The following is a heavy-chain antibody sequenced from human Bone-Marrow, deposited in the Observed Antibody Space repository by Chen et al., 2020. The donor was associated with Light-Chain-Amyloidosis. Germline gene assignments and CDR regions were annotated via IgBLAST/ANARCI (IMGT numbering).Heavy chain of an antibody. Sequence: EVQLVESGGGLVQPGGSLRLSCATSGFNFSSFGMSWVRQAPGKGLEWVSTVSGSTVSTYYAGAVKGRFIISRDNSKSTLYLQMNSLRAGDTAVYFCTREGGYFDFWGQGSLVTVSS. J-gene: IGHJ4*02. V-gene: IGHV3-23*04. CDR2: VSGSTVST. D-gene: IGHD3-10*01. CDR1: GFNFSSFG. CDR3: TREGGYFDF.